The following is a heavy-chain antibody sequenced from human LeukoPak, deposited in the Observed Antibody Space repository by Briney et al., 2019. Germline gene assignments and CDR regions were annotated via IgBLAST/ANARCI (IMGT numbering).Heavy chain of an antibody. D-gene: IGHD6-19*01. J-gene: IGHJ4*02. Sequence: PGGSLRLSCAASGFTCSSYWMSWVRQAPGKGLEWVANIKQEGSEKYYVDSVKGRFTISRDNAKNSVYLQMNSLRAEDTAVYYCARIRRGWSQNWDYWGQGTLVTVSS. V-gene: IGHV3-7*01. CDR2: IKQEGSEK. CDR1: GFTCSSYW. CDR3: ARIRRGWSQNWDY.